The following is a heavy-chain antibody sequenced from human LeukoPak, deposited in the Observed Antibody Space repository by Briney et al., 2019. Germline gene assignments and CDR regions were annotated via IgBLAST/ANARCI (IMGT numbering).Heavy chain of an antibody. V-gene: IGHV3-74*01. CDR3: VQLYGDDYAFDI. J-gene: IGHJ3*02. CDR1: GFAFSSYW. CDR2: INSDGSST. D-gene: IGHD4-17*01. Sequence: GGSLRLSCAASGFAFSSYWMHWVRQAPGKGLVWVSRINSDGSSTSYADSVKGRFTISRDNAKNALYLQMNSLRAEDTAVYYCVQLYGDDYAFDIWRQGTMVTVSS.